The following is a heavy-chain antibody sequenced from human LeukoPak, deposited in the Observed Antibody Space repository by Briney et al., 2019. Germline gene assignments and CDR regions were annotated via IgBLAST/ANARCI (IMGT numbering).Heavy chain of an antibody. D-gene: IGHD6-13*01. CDR3: ASGGGSWYYFDY. CDR2: IIPILGIA. CDR1: GGTFSSYA. J-gene: IGHJ4*02. Sequence: ASVKVSCKASGGTFSSYAISWVRQAPGQGLEWMGRIIPILGIANYAQKFQGRVTITADESTSTAYMELSSLRAEDTAVYYCASGGGSWYYFDYWGQGTLVTVSS. V-gene: IGHV1-69*04.